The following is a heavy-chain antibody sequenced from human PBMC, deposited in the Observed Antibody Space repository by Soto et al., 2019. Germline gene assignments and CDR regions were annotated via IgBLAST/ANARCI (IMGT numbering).Heavy chain of an antibody. J-gene: IGHJ6*02. V-gene: IGHV1-2*04. D-gene: IGHD2-8*01. CDR2: INPKSGGT. Sequence: ASVKVSCKASGYSFTDYHIHWVRQAPGQGLEWLGRINPKSGGTSTAQKFQGWVTMTRDRSISTVYMELTRLRSDDAAVYFCARGHSTDCSNGVCSFFYNHEMDVWGQGTTVTVSS. CDR3: ARGHSTDCSNGVCSFFYNHEMDV. CDR1: GYSFTDYH.